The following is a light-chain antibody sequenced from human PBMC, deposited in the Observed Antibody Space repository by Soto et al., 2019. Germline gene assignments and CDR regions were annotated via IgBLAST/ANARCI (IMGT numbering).Light chain of an antibody. Sequence: EIVLTQSPGTLSLSPGERATLSCRATESVDSNYLAWYQQKPGQAPRLLIYGAASRATGTPDRFSGSGSGTDFILTISRLDPEVSAVYYCQQYSDSPQTFGQGTKVEIK. CDR1: ESVDSNY. CDR2: GAA. V-gene: IGKV3-20*01. J-gene: IGKJ1*01. CDR3: QQYSDSPQT.